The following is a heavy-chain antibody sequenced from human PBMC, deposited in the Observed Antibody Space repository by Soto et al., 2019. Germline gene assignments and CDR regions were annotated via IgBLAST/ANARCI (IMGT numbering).Heavy chain of an antibody. CDR2: INQDGSER. J-gene: IGHJ4*02. CDR1: GFTFTGYC. Sequence: GEYLKISCAASGFTFTGYCFTWVRQTPGKGLEWVANINQDGSERYYADSVKGRFTISRDNAERSLYLQVNNLRAEATAVYYCAAGGCSCDSYCGFGFWGQGTLVTVSS. V-gene: IGHV3-7*01. CDR3: AAGGCSCDSYCGFGF. D-gene: IGHD2-21*01.